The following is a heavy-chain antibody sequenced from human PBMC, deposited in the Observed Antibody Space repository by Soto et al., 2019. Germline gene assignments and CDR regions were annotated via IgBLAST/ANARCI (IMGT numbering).Heavy chain of an antibody. CDR1: GGTFSSYA. CDR2: IIPIFGTA. Sequence: QVQLVQSGAEVKKPGSSVKVSCKASGGTFSSYAISWVRQAPGQGLEWMGGIIPIFGTANYAQKFQGRVTITADETTSTGYMELDSLRSEDTALYYCARPVTGTTLYYGMDVWGQGTTVTVSS. CDR3: ARPVTGTTLYYGMDV. V-gene: IGHV1-69*01. D-gene: IGHD1-7*01. J-gene: IGHJ6*02.